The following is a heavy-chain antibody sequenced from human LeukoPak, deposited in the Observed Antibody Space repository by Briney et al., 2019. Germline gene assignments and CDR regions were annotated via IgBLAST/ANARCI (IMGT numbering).Heavy chain of an antibody. J-gene: IGHJ4*02. D-gene: IGHD3-22*01. V-gene: IGHV1-2*02. CDR2: INPNSGGT. CDR1: GYTFTGYY. Sequence: ASVKVSCKASGYTFTGYYMHWVRQAPGQGLEWMGWINPNSGGTDYAQKFQGRVTMTRDTSISTAYMELSRLRSDDTAVYYCARVEYYYDSSGYSFLNYWGQGTLVTVSS. CDR3: ARVEYYYDSSGYSFLNY.